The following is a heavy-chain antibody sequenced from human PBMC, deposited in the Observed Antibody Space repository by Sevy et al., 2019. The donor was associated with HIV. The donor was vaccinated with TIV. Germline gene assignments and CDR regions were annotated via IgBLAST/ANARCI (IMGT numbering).Heavy chain of an antibody. D-gene: IGHD5-18*01. CDR1: GFTFSSYW. V-gene: IGHV3-7*01. J-gene: IGHJ6*02. CDR2: IKQDGSEK. CDR3: ARDRGYSYGYLYYYYGMDV. Sequence: GGSLRLSCAASGFTFSSYWMSWVRQAPGKGLEWVANIKQDGSEKYYVDSVKGRFTISRENAKNSLYLQMNSLRAEETAVYYCARDRGYSYGYLYYYYGMDVWGQGTTVTVSS.